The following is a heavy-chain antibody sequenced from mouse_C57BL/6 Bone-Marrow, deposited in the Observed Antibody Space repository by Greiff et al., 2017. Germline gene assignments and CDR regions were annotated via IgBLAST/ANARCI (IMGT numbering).Heavy chain of an antibody. CDR3: ASLYYSNFHYYAMDY. CDR1: GYTFTSYW. Sequence: QVQLQQPGAELVKPGASVKLSCKASGYTFTSYWMQWVKQRPGQGLEWIGEIDPSDSYTNYKQKFKGKATLTVDTSSSTAYMQLSSLTSEDSAVYYCASLYYSNFHYYAMDYWGQGTSVTVSS. D-gene: IGHD2-5*01. CDR2: IDPSDSYT. J-gene: IGHJ4*01. V-gene: IGHV1-50*01.